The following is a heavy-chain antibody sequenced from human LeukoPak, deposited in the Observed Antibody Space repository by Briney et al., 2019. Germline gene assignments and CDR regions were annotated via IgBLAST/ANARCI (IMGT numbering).Heavy chain of an antibody. CDR2: INPNTGGT. D-gene: IGHD3-16*01. CDR3: AGGLTSGSDY. J-gene: IGHJ4*02. V-gene: IGHV1-2*02. Sequence: ASVKVSCKASGYTFTGYYIHWVRQAPGQGLEWMGWINPNTGGTNYAQKFQGRVTMTRDTSISTAYMELSRLRSVDTAVFYCAGGLTSGSDYWGQGTLVTVSS. CDR1: GYTFTGYY.